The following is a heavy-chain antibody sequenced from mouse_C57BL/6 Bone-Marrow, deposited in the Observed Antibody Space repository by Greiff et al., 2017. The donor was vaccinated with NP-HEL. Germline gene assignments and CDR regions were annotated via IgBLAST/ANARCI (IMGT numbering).Heavy chain of an antibody. J-gene: IGHJ1*03. CDR1: GFSFNTYA. CDR2: IRSKSNNYAT. CDR3: VRQTTPRYFDV. V-gene: IGHV10-1*01. Sequence: EVKLVESGGGLVQPKGSLKLSCAASGFSFNTYAMNWVRQAPGTGLEWVARIRSKSNNYATYYADSVKDRFTISRYDSESMLDLQMNNLKTEDTAMYYCVRQTTPRYFDVWGTGTTVTVSS. D-gene: IGHD1-1*01.